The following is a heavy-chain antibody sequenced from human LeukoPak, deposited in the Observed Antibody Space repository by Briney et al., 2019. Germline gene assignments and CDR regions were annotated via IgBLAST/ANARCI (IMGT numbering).Heavy chain of an antibody. J-gene: IGHJ4*02. V-gene: IGHV4-34*01. CDR1: GGSFSGYY. D-gene: IGHD2-2*01. CDR2: INHSGST. CDR3: AREWGIVVVPAAHFDY. Sequence: SETLSLTCAVYGGSFSGYYWSWIRQPPGKGLEWIGEINHSGSTNYNPSLKSRVTISVDTSKNQFSLKLSSVTAADTAVYYCAREWGIVVVPAAHFDYWGQGTLVTVSS.